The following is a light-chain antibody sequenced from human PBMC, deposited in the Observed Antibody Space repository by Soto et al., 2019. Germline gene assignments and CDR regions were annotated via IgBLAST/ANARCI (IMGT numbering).Light chain of an antibody. CDR3: QQYHNWPA. CDR2: GAA. J-gene: IGKJ1*01. Sequence: EIVLTQSPGTLSLSPGERATLSCRASQSVSSNLAWYQQKPCHAPXLXXYGAATRATGIPARFSGSGSGTDFTLTISSLQSEDFAVYYCQQYHNWPAFGQGTKV. CDR1: QSVSSN. V-gene: IGKV3-15*01.